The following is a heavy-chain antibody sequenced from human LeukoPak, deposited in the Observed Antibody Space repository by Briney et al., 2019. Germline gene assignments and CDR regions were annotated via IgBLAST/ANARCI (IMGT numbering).Heavy chain of an antibody. V-gene: IGHV1-18*01. J-gene: IGHJ4*02. Sequence: ASVKVSCKASGYTFTSYGISWVRQAPGQGLEWMGWISAYNGNTNYAQKLQGRVTMTTDTSTSTAYMELRSLRSDDTAVYYCARVDLLTGYYFFDYWGQGTVVTVSS. D-gene: IGHD3-9*01. CDR1: GYTFTSYG. CDR3: ARVDLLTGYYFFDY. CDR2: ISAYNGNT.